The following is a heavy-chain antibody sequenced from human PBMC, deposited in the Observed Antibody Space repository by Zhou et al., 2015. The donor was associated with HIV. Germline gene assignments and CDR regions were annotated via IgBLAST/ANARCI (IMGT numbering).Heavy chain of an antibody. V-gene: IGHV1-69*01. CDR1: GGTFSSYA. J-gene: IGHJ6*02. CDR2: IIPIFGTA. CDR3: ARTGRFGESYYYYGMDV. Sequence: QVQLVQSGAEVKKPGSSVKVSCKASGGTFSSYAISWVRQAPGQGLEWMGGIIPIFGTANYAQKFQGRVTITADESTSTAYMELSSLRSEDTAVYYCARTGRFGESYYYYGMDVWGQGTTVTVSS. D-gene: IGHD3-10*01.